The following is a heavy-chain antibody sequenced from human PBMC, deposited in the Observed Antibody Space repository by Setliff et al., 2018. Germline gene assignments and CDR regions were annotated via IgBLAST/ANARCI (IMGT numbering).Heavy chain of an antibody. CDR2: INDGGTNT. CDR3: AKDTDVRVDYFEY. Sequence: GGSLRLSCAASGFTFSSFAMSWVRQSPGKRLEWVSMINDGGTNTYYRDSVKGRFTISRDNSQSTLYLQMNSLRAEDTAIHYCAKDTDVRVDYFEYWAREPWSPSPQ. V-gene: IGHV3-23*01. J-gene: IGHJ4*02. CDR1: GFTFSSFA. D-gene: IGHD3-10*01.